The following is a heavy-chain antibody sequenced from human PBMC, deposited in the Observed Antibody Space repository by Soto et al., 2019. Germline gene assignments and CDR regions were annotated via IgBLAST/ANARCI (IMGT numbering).Heavy chain of an antibody. J-gene: IGHJ4*02. CDR1: GGSINSNNYY. D-gene: IGHD6-19*01. CDR2: VYYRGTT. Sequence: SETLSLTCTVSGGSINSNNYYWGWIRQPPGKGLEWIGNVYYRGTTYYNPSLKGRVTISVDTSKNQFSLKLSSVTAADTAVFFCVRHQRYSSGWYIDYWGQGTLVTVSS. CDR3: VRHQRYSSGWYIDY. V-gene: IGHV4-39*01.